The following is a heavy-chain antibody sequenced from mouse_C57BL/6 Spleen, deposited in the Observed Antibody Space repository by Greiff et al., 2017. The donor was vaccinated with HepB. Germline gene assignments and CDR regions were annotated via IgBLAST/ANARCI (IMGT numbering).Heavy chain of an antibody. CDR2: IDPSDSYT. D-gene: IGHD1-1*01. CDR1: GYTFTSYW. J-gene: IGHJ2*01. Sequence: VQLQQPGAELVKPGASVKLSCKASGYTFTSYWMQWVKQRPGQGLEWIGEIDPSDSYTNYNQKFKGKATLTVDTSSSTAYMQLSSLTSEDSAVYYCARGAITTVVATGFDYWGQGTTLTVSS. CDR3: ARGAITTVVATGFDY. V-gene: IGHV1-50*01.